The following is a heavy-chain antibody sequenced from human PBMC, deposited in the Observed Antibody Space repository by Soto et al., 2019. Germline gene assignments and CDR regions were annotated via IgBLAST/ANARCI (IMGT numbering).Heavy chain of an antibody. CDR2: IWYDGGNK. Sequence: QVQLVESGGGVVQPGRSLRLSCAASGFNFSSYVMHWVRQAPGKGLEWVAVIWYDGGNKYYADSVKGRFTISRDNSKNRLYREMSGLRAEERAVYYCARGGEWLAGDGLRSWCGFDYWGGGTLVTVSS. J-gene: IGHJ4*02. D-gene: IGHD6-19*01. V-gene: IGHV3-33*01. CDR3: ARGGEWLAGDGLRSWCGFDY. CDR1: GFNFSSYV.